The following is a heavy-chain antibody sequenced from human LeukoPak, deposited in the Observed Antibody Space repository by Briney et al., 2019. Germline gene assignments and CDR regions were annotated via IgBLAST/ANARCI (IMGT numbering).Heavy chain of an antibody. CDR3: AREVAAYSSSFDY. D-gene: IGHD6-13*01. V-gene: IGHV1-18*01. J-gene: IGHJ4*02. CDR1: GGTFSSYA. CDR2: ISAYNGNT. Sequence: GASVKVSCKASGGTFSSYAISWVRQAPGQGLEWMGWISAYNGNTNYAQKLQGRVTMTTDTSTSTAYMELRSLRSDDTAVYYCAREVAAYSSSFDYWGQGTLVTVSS.